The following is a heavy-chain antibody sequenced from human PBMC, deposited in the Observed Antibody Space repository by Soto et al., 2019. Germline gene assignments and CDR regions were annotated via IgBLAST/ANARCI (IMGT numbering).Heavy chain of an antibody. Sequence: GGSLRLSCAASGFTFSSYWMSWVRQAPGKGLEWVANIKQDGSEKYYADSVKGRFTISRDNSKNTLYLQMNSLRAEDTAVYYCAKPIAARPTYYYYGMDVWGQGTTVTVSS. D-gene: IGHD6-6*01. V-gene: IGHV3-7*01. CDR1: GFTFSSYW. CDR3: AKPIAARPTYYYYGMDV. CDR2: IKQDGSEK. J-gene: IGHJ6*02.